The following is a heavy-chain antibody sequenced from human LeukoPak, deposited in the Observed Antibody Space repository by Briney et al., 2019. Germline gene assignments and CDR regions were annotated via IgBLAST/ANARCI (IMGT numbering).Heavy chain of an antibody. Sequence: PSETLSLTCAVYGGSFSGYYWSWIRQPPGKGLEWIGEINHSGSTNYNPSLKSRVTISVDTSKNQFSLKLSSVTAADTAVYYCARHRSSGWLKRAFDIWGQGTMVTVSS. CDR3: ARHRSSGWLKRAFDI. CDR1: GGSFSGYY. CDR2: INHSGST. D-gene: IGHD6-19*01. V-gene: IGHV4-34*01. J-gene: IGHJ3*02.